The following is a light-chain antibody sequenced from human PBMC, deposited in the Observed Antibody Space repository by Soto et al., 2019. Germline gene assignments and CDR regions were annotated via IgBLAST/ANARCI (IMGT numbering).Light chain of an antibody. CDR2: EVS. V-gene: IGLV2-8*01. CDR3: SSYAGSNNFVV. Sequence: QSALTQPPSASGSPGQSVTISCTGTSSDVGGYNYVSWYQQHPGKAPKLMIYEVSKRPSGVPDRFSGSKSGNTASLTVSGLQAEDDDDYFCSSYAGSNNFVVFGGGPKLTVL. CDR1: SSDVGGYNY. J-gene: IGLJ2*01.